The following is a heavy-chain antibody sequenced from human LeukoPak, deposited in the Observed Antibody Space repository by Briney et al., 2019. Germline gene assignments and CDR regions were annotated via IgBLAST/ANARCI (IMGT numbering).Heavy chain of an antibody. V-gene: IGHV3-72*01. CDR3: VRVVTTGSGWYHFDN. CDR1: GFSITGHH. Sequence: GGTLSLSCAGAGFSITGHHLDWVRKAPGQGLELICRSATTKPNSCYTHYAASVSGRFTISRDDSQNSLYLHLNSLKTEDTAVYYCVRVVTTGSGWYHFDNWGLGTLVTVSS. D-gene: IGHD1-1*01. J-gene: IGHJ4*02. CDR2: SATTKPNSCYT.